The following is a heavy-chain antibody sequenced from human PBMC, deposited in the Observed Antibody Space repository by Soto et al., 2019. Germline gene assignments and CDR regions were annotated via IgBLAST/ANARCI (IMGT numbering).Heavy chain of an antibody. CDR1: GFTFDNHA. V-gene: IGHV3-9*01. J-gene: IGHJ1*01. Sequence: EVQLVESGGGLIQPGRSLRLSSAASGFTFDNHAIHWVRQAPGKGLEWVAGISWNSGDIGYADSVKGRFTISRDNAKNSMYLQMNSVRAVYSAAYDCVKDMGGDGTSGHFQHWGQGTLVTVSS. CDR3: VKDMGGDGTSGHFQH. D-gene: IGHD2-15*01. CDR2: ISWNSGDI.